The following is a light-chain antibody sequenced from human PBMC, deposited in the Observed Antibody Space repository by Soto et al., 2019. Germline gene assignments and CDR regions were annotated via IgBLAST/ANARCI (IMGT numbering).Light chain of an antibody. J-gene: IGLJ3*02. CDR2: VNS. CDR1: SSNIGAGYD. V-gene: IGLV1-40*01. Sequence: QSVLTQPPSVSGAPGQRVTISCTGSSSNIGAGYDVHWYQQLPGTAPKLLIFVNSNRPSGVPDRFSGSKSGTSASLAITGLQPEDEADYYCQTYDSSLSGGVFGGGTKLTVL. CDR3: QTYDSSLSGGV.